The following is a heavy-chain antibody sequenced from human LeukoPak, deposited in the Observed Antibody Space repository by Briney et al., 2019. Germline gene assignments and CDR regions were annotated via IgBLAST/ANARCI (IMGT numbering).Heavy chain of an antibody. CDR2: ISTSSSYI. CDR1: GFTFSSYS. J-gene: IGHJ6*03. D-gene: IGHD6-13*01. CDR3: ARAAIAAARIYYYMDV. Sequence: GGSLRLSCAASGFTFSSYSMNWVRQAPGKGLEWVSFISTSSSYIHNADSVKGRFPISIENAENSLYLQMNSLRAEDTAVYYCARAAIAAARIYYYMDVWGKGTTVTVSS. V-gene: IGHV3-21*01.